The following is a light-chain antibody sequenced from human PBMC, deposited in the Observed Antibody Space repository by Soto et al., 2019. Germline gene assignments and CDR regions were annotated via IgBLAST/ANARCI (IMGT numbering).Light chain of an antibody. CDR1: SSDVGGYNY. V-gene: IGLV2-14*01. CDR2: DVS. J-gene: IGLJ2*01. CDR3: SSYTSSSTPYVV. Sequence: QSVLTQPASVSGSPGQSITISCTGTSSDVGGYNYVSWYQQHPGKAPKLMIYDVSNRPSGVSNRFSGSKSGNTASLTISGLQAEDDADEYCSSYTSSSTPYVVFGGGTKLTVL.